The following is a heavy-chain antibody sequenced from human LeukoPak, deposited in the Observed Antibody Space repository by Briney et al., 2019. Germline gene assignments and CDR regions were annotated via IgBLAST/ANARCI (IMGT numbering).Heavy chain of an antibody. CDR3: ASTTYSRGYWSDYYYYGMDV. V-gene: IGHV4-61*01. Sequence: SETLSLTCTDSGGSVSSGSYYWSWIRQPPGKGLEWIGYIYYSGSTNYNPSLKSRVTISVDTSKNQFSLKLSSVTAADTAVYYCASTTYSRGYWSDYYYYGMDVWGQGTTVTVSS. CDR1: GGSVSSGSYY. CDR2: IYYSGST. D-gene: IGHD3-22*01. J-gene: IGHJ6*02.